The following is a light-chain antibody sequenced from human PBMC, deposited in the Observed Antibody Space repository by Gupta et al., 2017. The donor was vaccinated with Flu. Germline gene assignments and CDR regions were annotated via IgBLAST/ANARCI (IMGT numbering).Light chain of an antibody. CDR3: QASWV. V-gene: IGLV4-69*01. CDR1: SGHSSYA. Sequence: QLVLAQSPSASASLGASVKLTCTLSSGHSSYAIAWHQQQPESGPRYLMKLNSDGSHSKGGGIPDRFSGSSSGAERYLTISSLQSEDEADYYCQASWVFGGGTKLTVL. J-gene: IGLJ2*01. CDR2: LNSDGSH.